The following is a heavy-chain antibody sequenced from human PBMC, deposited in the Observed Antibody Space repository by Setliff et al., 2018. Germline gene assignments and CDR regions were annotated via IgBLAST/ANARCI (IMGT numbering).Heavy chain of an antibody. D-gene: IGHD3-3*01. V-gene: IGHV4-39*01. J-gene: IGHJ6*03. CDR2: IYYSGST. CDR1: GGSVSDSTYY. Sequence: LSLTCTVSGGSVSDSTYYWGWVRQPPGKGLEWIGSIYYSGSTYYNPSLRSRVTISVDTSKNQFSLNVNSVTAEDTAVYYCARMSGFQYIDVWGKGTTVTVSS. CDR3: ARMSGFQYIDV.